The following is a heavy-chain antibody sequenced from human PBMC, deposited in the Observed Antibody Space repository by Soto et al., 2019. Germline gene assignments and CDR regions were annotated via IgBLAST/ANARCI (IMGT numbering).Heavy chain of an antibody. J-gene: IGHJ6*02. CDR2: IIPIFGTA. D-gene: IGHD6-13*01. CDR3: ARDGTGDSSSWYYYYGMDV. V-gene: IGHV1-69*01. CDR1: GGTFSSYA. Sequence: QVQLVQSGAEVKKPGSSVKVSCKASGGTFSSYAISWGRQAPGQGLEWMGGIIPIFGTANYAQKFQGRVTITADESTSTAYMELSILRSEDTSVYYCARDGTGDSSSWYYYYGMDVWGQGTTVTVSS.